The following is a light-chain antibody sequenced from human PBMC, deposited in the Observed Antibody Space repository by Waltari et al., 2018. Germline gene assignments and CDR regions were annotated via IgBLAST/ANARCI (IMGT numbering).Light chain of an antibody. CDR1: SSDVGGYNY. V-gene: IGLV2-14*01. Sequence: QSALTQPASVSGSPGQSITISCTGTSSDVGGYNYVSWYQQHPGKAPKLRIKEVSNRHSGVSNRCSRLKSGNTASLTIPGLQAEDEADYYCSSYTSCRTVDVVSGGGDKLTVL. J-gene: IGLJ2*01. CDR2: EVS. CDR3: SSYTSCRTVDVV.